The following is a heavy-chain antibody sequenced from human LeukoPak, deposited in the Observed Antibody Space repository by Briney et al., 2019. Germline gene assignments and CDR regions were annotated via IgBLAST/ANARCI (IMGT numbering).Heavy chain of an antibody. D-gene: IGHD6-6*01. J-gene: IGHJ4*02. CDR2: MKEDGGEK. V-gene: IGHV3-7*01. CDR3: ARGVYEFDY. CDR1: GFTFSRYW. Sequence: GGSLRLSCAASGFTFSRYWMSWVRQAPGKGLEWVVNMKEDGGEKYYVDSVKGRFTISRDNVKNSLYLQMNSLRAEDTAVYYCARGVYEFDYWGQGTLVTVSS.